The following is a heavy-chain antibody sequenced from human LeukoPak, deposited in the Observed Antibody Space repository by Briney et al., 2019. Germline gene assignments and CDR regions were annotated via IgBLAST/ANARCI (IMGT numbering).Heavy chain of an antibody. CDR2: IYYSGST. CDR1: GGSISSGGYY. V-gene: IGHV4-31*03. D-gene: IGHD6-6*01. CDR3: ARVTAARLFDY. Sequence: SETLSLTCTVSGGSISSGGYYWSWIRQHPGKGLEWIGYIYYSGSTYYNPSLKSRVTISVDTSKNQFSLKLSSVTAADTAVYYCARVTAARLFDYWGQGTPVTVSS. J-gene: IGHJ4*02.